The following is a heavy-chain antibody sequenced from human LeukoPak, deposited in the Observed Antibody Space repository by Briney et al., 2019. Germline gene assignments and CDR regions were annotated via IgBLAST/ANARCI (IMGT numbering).Heavy chain of an antibody. J-gene: IGHJ3*02. CDR3: ARRSTAGTTGDAFDI. CDR2: INPNSGGT. Sequence: GASVKVSCKASGYTFTGYYMHWVRQAPGQGLERMGWINPNSGGTNYAQKFQGRVTMTRDTSISTAYMELRSLRSDDTAVYYCARRSTAGTTGDAFDIWGQGTMVTVSS. V-gene: IGHV1-2*02. CDR1: GYTFTGYY. D-gene: IGHD1-1*01.